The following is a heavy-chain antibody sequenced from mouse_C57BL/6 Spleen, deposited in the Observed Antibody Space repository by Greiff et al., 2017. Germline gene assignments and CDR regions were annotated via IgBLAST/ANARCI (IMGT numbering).Heavy chain of an antibody. V-gene: IGHV1-39*01. CDR3: ASYSNKFITTVV. CDR2: INPNYGTT. Sequence: EVQLQQSGPELVKPGASVKISCKASGYSFTDYNMNWVKQSNGKSLEWIGVINPNYGTTSYNQKFKGKATLTVDQSSSTAYMQLNSLTSEDSAVYSCASYSNKFITTVVWGQGTTLTVSS. CDR1: GYSFTDYN. D-gene: IGHD1-1*01. J-gene: IGHJ2*01.